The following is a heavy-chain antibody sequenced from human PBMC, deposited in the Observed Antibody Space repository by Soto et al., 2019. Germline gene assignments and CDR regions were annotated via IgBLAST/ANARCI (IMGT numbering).Heavy chain of an antibody. J-gene: IGHJ6*03. V-gene: IGHV3-23*01. CDR2: ISARSERT. CDR1: GFTFDVVA. D-gene: IGHD4-4*01. Sequence: EVRLLESGGGLVQPGGSLRLSCTTSGFTFDVVAMSWVRQAPGKGPEWVAAISARSERTYYADSVTGRFIISRDNPSNSFYRQMHSLRAEDTAVYYCAKESPYTEKRLYYMDVWGKGTTVTVSS. CDR3: AKESPYTEKRLYYMDV.